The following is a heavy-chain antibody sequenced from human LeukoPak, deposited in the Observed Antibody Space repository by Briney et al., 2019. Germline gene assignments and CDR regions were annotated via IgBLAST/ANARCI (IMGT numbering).Heavy chain of an antibody. J-gene: IGHJ4*02. CDR2: IIPIFGTA. CDR3: ARQYDILTGHLDY. D-gene: IGHD3-9*01. Sequence: SVKFSCKASGGTFSSYAISWVRQAPGQALDWMGRIIPIFGTANYAQKFQGRVTITTDESTSTAYMELSSLRSEDTAVYYCARQYDILTGHLDYWGQGTLVTVSS. CDR1: GGTFSSYA. V-gene: IGHV1-69*05.